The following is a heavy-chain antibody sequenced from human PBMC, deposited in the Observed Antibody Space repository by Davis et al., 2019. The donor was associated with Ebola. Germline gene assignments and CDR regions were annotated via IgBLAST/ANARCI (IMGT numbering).Heavy chain of an antibody. CDR2: ISSSSSYI. Sequence: GGSLRLSCAASGFTVSSNYMSWVRQAPGKGLEWVSSISSSSSYIYYADSVKGRFTISRDNAKNSLYLQMNSLRAEDTAVYYCAKDRDCSSTSCYSYYYYYGMDVWGQGTTVTVSS. J-gene: IGHJ6*02. CDR3: AKDRDCSSTSCYSYYYYYGMDV. D-gene: IGHD2-2*02. V-gene: IGHV3-21*01. CDR1: GFTVSSNY.